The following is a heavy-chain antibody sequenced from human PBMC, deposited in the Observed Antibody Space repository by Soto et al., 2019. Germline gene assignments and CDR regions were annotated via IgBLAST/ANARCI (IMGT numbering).Heavy chain of an antibody. CDR2: IYGDDDK. CDR1: GFSLSTSGVS. Sequence: CPTLVNPTQTLTLTCTFSGFSLSTSGVSVGWIRQPPGKALEWLALIYGDDDKRYSPSLKSRLTITKDTSKNHVVLTMTNMDPVDTATYYCAHRKLVAGYSYGTPFDYWGQGTLVTVSS. CDR3: AHRKLVAGYSYGTPFDY. D-gene: IGHD5-18*01. J-gene: IGHJ4*02. V-gene: IGHV2-5*02.